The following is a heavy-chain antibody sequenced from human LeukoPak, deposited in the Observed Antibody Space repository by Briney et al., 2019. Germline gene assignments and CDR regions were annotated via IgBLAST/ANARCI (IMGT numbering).Heavy chain of an antibody. CDR2: ISGSGGST. CDR3: AKGRGEIAMVRGVYFDY. D-gene: IGHD3-10*01. V-gene: IGHV3-23*01. CDR1: GFTFSSYS. J-gene: IGHJ4*02. Sequence: RGSLRLSCAVSGFTFSSYSMSWVRQAPGKGLEWVSGISGSGGSTYYADSVKGRFTISRDNPKNTLYLQMNNLRAEDTALYYCAKGRGEIAMVRGVYFDYWGQGTLVTVSS.